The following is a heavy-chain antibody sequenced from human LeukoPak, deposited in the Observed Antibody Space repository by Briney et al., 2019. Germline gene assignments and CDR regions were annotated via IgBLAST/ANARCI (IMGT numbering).Heavy chain of an antibody. Sequence: SETLSLTCAVYGGSFSGYYWSWIRQPPGKGLEWIGNIYHSGSTYYNPSLKSRVTISVDTSKNQFSLKLSSVTAADTAVYYCAREARNYGSGDFDPWGQGTLVTVSS. V-gene: IGHV4-34*01. CDR1: GGSFSGYY. D-gene: IGHD3-10*01. CDR3: AREARNYGSGDFDP. J-gene: IGHJ5*02. CDR2: IYHSGST.